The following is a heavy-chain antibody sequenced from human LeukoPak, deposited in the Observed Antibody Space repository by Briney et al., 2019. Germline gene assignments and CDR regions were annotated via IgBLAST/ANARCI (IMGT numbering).Heavy chain of an antibody. V-gene: IGHV6-1*01. J-gene: IGHJ4*02. CDR3: ARGAATTGFDY. CDR1: GDSVSSNSGA. CDR2: TYFRSQWYN. Sequence: SQTLSLTCAISGDSVSSNSGAWNWIRQSPSRGLEWLGRTYFRSQWYNDYAVSVKSRITINPDTSKNQFSLQLNSVTPDDTAVYYCARGAATTGFDYWGQGTQVTISS. D-gene: IGHD4-17*01.